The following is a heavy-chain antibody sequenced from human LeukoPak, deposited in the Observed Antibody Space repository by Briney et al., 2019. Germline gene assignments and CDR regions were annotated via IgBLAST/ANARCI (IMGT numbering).Heavy chain of an antibody. V-gene: IGHV4-59*11. CDR1: GGSISNHY. CDR2: IYYSAST. CDR3: AKGGSYYVDPFDI. J-gene: IGHJ3*02. D-gene: IGHD1-26*01. Sequence: NPSETLSLTCTVSGGSISNHYWSWIRQPPGKGLEWIAYIYYSASTNYNPSLKSRVTISVDTSKNQFSPRLNSVTAADTAVYYCAKGGSYYVDPFDIWGQGTMVTVSS.